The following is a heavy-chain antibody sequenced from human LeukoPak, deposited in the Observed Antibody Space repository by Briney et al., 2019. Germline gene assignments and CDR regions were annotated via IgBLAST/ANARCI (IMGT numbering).Heavy chain of an antibody. V-gene: IGHV3-53*01. D-gene: IGHD1-14*01. Sequence: GGSLRLSCAASGFTFRMHGMNWVRQAPGKGLEWVSVIYSGGSTYYADSVKGRFTISRDNSKNTLYLQMNSLRAEDTAVYYCARYNYYYYMDVWGKGTTVTISS. CDR2: IYSGGST. CDR1: GFTFRMHG. J-gene: IGHJ6*03. CDR3: ARYNYYYYMDV.